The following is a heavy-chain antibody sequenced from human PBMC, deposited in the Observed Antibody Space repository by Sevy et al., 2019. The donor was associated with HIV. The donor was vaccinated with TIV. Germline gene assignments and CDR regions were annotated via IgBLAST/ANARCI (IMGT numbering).Heavy chain of an antibody. V-gene: IGHV3-11*01. J-gene: IGHJ6*02. CDR3: ARGKVLWFGEASRFYGMDV. CDR2: ISSSGSTV. D-gene: IGHD3-10*01. Sequence: GGSLRLSCAASGFTFSDYYMSWIRQAPGKGLEWVSYISSSGSTVYYADSVKGGFTISRDNAKNSLYLQMNSLRAEDTAVYYCARGKVLWFGEASRFYGMDVWGQGTTVTVSS. CDR1: GFTFSDYY.